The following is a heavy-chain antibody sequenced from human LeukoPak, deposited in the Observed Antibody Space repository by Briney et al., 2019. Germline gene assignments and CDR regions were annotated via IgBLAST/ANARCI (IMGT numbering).Heavy chain of an antibody. J-gene: IGHJ4*02. Sequence: SDTLSLTCTVSGGSISSHAWSWIRQPPGKGLESIGHLDDSWRTDYNPSLRSRVTISVDTSKNQFSLKLSAVTAADTAVYYCGRSPYCINGICYRRYYFDYWGQGTLVTVSS. V-gene: IGHV4-59*08. CDR2: LDDSWRT. D-gene: IGHD2-8*01. CDR1: GGSISSHA. CDR3: GRSPYCINGICYRRYYFDY.